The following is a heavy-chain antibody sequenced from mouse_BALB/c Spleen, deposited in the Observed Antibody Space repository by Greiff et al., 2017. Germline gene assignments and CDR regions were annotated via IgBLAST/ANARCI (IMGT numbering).Heavy chain of an antibody. CDR1: GFAFSSYD. V-gene: IGHV5-12-1*01. D-gene: IGHD2-4*01. Sequence: EVHLVESGGGLVKPGGSLELSCAASGFAFSSYDMSWVRQTPEKRLEWVAYISSGGGSTYYPDTVKGRFTISRDNAKNTLYLQMSSLKSEDTAMYYCARGSTMITTWFAYWGQGTLGTVSA. CDR3: ARGSTMITTWFAY. CDR2: ISSGGGST. J-gene: IGHJ3*01.